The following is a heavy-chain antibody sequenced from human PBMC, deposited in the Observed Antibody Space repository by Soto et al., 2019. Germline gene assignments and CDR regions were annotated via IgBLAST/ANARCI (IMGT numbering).Heavy chain of an antibody. Sequence: QVQLQESGPGLVKPSQTLSLTCTVSGGSISSGGYYWSWIRQHPGKGLEWIGYIYYSGSTDNEPSLKSRVTVSVDTYKNQFSLKLSSVTSAATAVYYCARSVFPWGRGTLVTVSS. V-gene: IGHV4-31*03. CDR3: ARSVFP. CDR2: IYYSGST. CDR1: GGSISSGGYY. J-gene: IGHJ5*02.